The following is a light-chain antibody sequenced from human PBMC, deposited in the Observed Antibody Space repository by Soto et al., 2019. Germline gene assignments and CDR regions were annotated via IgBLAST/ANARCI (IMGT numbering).Light chain of an antibody. CDR3: AAWDDSLNGRYV. CDR2: SNN. V-gene: IGLV1-44*01. CDR1: SSNIGSNT. J-gene: IGLJ1*01. Sequence: QSVLTQPPSASGTPRQRVTISCSGSSSNIGSNTVNWYQQLPGTAPKLLIYSNNQRPSGVPDRCSGSKSGTSASLAISGLHSEDEAYYYCAAWDDSLNGRYVFGAGTKVTVL.